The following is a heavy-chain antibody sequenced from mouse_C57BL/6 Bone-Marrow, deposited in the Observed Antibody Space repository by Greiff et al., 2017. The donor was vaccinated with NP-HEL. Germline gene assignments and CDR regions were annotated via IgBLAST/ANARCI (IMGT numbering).Heavy chain of an antibody. CDR3: AREDYYYGSSYDY. CDR2: ISDGGSYT. J-gene: IGHJ2*01. Sequence: EVQVVESGGGLVKPGGSLKLSCAASGFTFSSYAMSWVRQTPEKRLEWVATISDGGSYTYYPDNVKGRFTISRDNAKNNLYLQMSHLKSEDTAMYYCAREDYYYGSSYDYWGQGTTLTVSS. CDR1: GFTFSSYA. V-gene: IGHV5-4*01. D-gene: IGHD1-1*01.